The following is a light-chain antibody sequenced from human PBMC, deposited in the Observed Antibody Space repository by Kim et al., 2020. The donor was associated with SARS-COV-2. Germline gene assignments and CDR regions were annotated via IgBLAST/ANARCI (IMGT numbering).Light chain of an antibody. J-gene: IGKJ3*01. CDR3: QQYNNWSFT. Sequence: EIVMTQSPATLSVSPGERATLSCRASQSVSSNLAWYQQKPGQPPRLLIFGASTRATGIPARFSGSGSGTEFTLTISSLQSEDFAVYYCQQYNNWSFTFGPGIKVDIK. V-gene: IGKV3-15*01. CDR2: GAS. CDR1: QSVSSN.